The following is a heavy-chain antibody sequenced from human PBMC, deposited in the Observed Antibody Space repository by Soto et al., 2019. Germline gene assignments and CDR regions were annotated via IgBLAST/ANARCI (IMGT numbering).Heavy chain of an antibody. Sequence: PGGSLRLSCAASGFTFSRYGMHWVRQAPGTGLEWGAVISYDGSNKYYADSVKGRFTISRDNSKNTLYLQMNSLRAEDTAVYYCAKDLVIAAAGTLAFDIWGQGTMVTVSS. CDR3: AKDLVIAAAGTLAFDI. J-gene: IGHJ3*02. V-gene: IGHV3-30*18. CDR1: GFTFSRYG. D-gene: IGHD6-13*01. CDR2: ISYDGSNK.